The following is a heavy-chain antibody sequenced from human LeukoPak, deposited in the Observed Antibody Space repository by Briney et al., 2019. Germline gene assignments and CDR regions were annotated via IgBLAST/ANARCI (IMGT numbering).Heavy chain of an antibody. CDR1: GGSISSYY. Sequence: TSETLSLTCTVSGGSISSYYWSWIRQPPGKGLEWIGYIYYSGSTNYNPSLKSRVTISVDTSKNQFSLELSSVTAADTAVYYCARLRLQRDWFDPWGQGTLVTVSS. D-gene: IGHD4-11*01. CDR2: IYYSGST. J-gene: IGHJ5*02. V-gene: IGHV4-59*08. CDR3: ARLRLQRDWFDP.